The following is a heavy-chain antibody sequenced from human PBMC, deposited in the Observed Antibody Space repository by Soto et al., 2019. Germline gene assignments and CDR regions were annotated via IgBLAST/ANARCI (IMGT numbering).Heavy chain of an antibody. Sequence: SETLSLTCAVSGGSISSGGYSWSWVRQPPGKGLEWIGEIYHSGSTNYNPSLKSRVTISVDKSKNQFSLKLSSVTAADTAVYYCARLPIAVAPIDYWGQGTLVTAPQ. J-gene: IGHJ4*02. D-gene: IGHD6-19*01. CDR1: GGSISSGGYS. CDR3: ARLPIAVAPIDY. CDR2: IYHSGST. V-gene: IGHV4-30-2*01.